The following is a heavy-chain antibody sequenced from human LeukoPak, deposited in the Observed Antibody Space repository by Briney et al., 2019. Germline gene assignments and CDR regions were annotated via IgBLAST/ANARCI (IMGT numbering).Heavy chain of an antibody. J-gene: IGHJ4*02. CDR3: ATGRCYDSRGYYYFDY. D-gene: IGHD3-22*01. V-gene: IGHV1-24*01. Sequence: ASVKVSCKVSGYTLTEVSMHCVRHAPGKGLWWRGGFDPEDGETIYAQKFKGRLTMTEDTSTDTDYMELSSLRSEDTAVYYCATGRCYDSRGYYYFDYWGQGTLVTVSS. CDR2: FDPEDGET. CDR1: GYTLTEVS.